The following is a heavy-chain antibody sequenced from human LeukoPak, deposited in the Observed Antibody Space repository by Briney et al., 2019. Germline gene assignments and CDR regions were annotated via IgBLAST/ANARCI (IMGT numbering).Heavy chain of an antibody. J-gene: IGHJ4*02. V-gene: IGHV1-2*02. D-gene: IGHD5-18*01. CDR3: ARVRQLWLDIMFDY. CDR1: GYTFTGYY. CDR2: INPNSGGT. Sequence: ASVKVSCKASGYTFTGYYMHWVRQAPRQGLEWMGWINPNSGGTNYAQKFQGRVTMTRDTSISTAYMELSRLRSDDTAVYYCARVRQLWLDIMFDYWGQGTLVTVSS.